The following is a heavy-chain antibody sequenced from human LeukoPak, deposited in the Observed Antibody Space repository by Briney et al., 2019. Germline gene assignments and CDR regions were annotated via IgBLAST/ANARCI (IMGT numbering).Heavy chain of an antibody. J-gene: IGHJ4*02. Sequence: SETLSLTCTVSGGSISSYYWSWIRPPPGKGLEWLGYIYYSGNTNYNPSLKSRVTISRDTSKNHFSLELSSVTAADTAVYYCARDRMAAHYWGQGTLVTVSS. CDR1: GGSISSYY. CDR2: IYYSGNT. CDR3: ARDRMAAHY. V-gene: IGHV4-59*13. D-gene: IGHD5-24*01.